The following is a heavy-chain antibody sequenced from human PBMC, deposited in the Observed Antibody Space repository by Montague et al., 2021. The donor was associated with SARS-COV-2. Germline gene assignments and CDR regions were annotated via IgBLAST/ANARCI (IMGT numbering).Heavy chain of an antibody. J-gene: IGHJ6*02. D-gene: IGHD6-19*01. V-gene: IGHV3-30*03. Sequence: GSNKYYADSVKGRFTISRDNSKSTLYLQMTSLRAEDTAVYYCARDSFEQWLTSGLWGPLNYYYYWMVVWCQWPTVHVS. CDR2: GSNK. CDR3: ARDSFEQWLTSGLWGPLNYYYYWMVV.